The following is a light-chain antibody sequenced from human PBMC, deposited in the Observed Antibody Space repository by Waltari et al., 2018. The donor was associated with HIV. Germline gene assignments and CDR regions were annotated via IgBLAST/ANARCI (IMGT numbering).Light chain of an antibody. CDR2: GAS. CDR3: QQYKKWPRT. J-gene: IGKJ1*01. CDR1: QNVITN. Sequence: EIVMTQSPATLSVSPGERVTLSCTASQNVITNLAWYQQKPGQAPRLLIYGASTRATGIPPRFSGGGSGTEFTLTIGSLQSEDFTFYYCQQYKKWPRTFGQGTKVEVK. V-gene: IGKV3-15*01.